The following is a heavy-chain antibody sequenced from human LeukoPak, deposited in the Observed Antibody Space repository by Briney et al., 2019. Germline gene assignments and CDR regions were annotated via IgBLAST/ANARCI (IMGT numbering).Heavy chain of an antibody. V-gene: IGHV3-23*01. CDR1: GFTFSDYA. J-gene: IGHJ4*02. Sequence: GGSLRLSCAASGFTFSDYAMNWVRQAPGKGLEWISSISGSGGRTYYADSVKGRFTISRDNSKNTLYLQMNSLRAEDTAVYYCAREDILTGFDYWGQGTLVTVSS. CDR3: AREDILTGFDY. CDR2: ISGSGGRT. D-gene: IGHD3-9*01.